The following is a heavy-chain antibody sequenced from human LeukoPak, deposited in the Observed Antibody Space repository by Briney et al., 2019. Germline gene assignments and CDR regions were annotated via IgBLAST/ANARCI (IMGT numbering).Heavy chain of an antibody. D-gene: IGHD3-9*01. CDR2: ISYDGSNK. CDR1: GFTFSSYW. J-gene: IGHJ6*03. V-gene: IGHV3-30*18. CDR3: AKEANGWGLRYFDWLPRDYYYYYMDV. Sequence: PGGSLRLSCAASGFTFSSYWMHWVRQAPGKGLEWVAVISYDGSNKYYADSVKGRFTISRDNSKSTLYLQMNSLRAEDTAVYYCAKEANGWGLRYFDWLPRDYYYYYMDVWGKGTTVTVSS.